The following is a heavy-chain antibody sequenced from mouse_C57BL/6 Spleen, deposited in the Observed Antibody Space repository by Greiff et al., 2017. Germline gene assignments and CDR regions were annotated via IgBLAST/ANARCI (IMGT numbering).Heavy chain of an antibody. J-gene: IGHJ2*01. Sequence: VQLQQPGAELVKPGASVKLSCKASGYTFTSYWMQWVKQRPGQGLEWIGEIDPSDSYTNYTPTFKGKATLTVDTSSSTAYMQLSSLTSEDSAVYYCARGGVYDGYYDDWGKGTTLTVSS. CDR2: IDPSDSYT. CDR3: ARGGVYDGYYDD. CDR1: GYTFTSYW. D-gene: IGHD2-3*01. V-gene: IGHV1-50*01.